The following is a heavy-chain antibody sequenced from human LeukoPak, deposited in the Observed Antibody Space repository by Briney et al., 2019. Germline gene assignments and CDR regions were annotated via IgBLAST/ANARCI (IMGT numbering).Heavy chain of an antibody. CDR3: AKASYAPPPGDYYYGMDV. D-gene: IGHD1-26*01. Sequence: GASVKVSCKVSGYTLTELSMHWVRQAPGKGLEWMGGFDPEDGETIYAQKFQGRVTMTEDTSTDTAYMELSSLRSEDTAVYYCAKASYAPPPGDYYYGMDVWGQGTTVTVSS. CDR1: GYTLTELS. V-gene: IGHV1-24*01. CDR2: FDPEDGET. J-gene: IGHJ6*02.